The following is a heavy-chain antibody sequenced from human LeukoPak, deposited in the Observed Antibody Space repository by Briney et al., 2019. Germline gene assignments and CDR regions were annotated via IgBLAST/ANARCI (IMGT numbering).Heavy chain of an antibody. D-gene: IGHD3-22*01. CDR2: IIPMFSIT. CDR1: GYTFTSYG. J-gene: IGHJ4*02. V-gene: IGHV1-69*05. CDR3: VADSRGYLSRSLPPYLDH. Sequence: GASVKVSCKASGYTFTSYGISWVRQAPGQGLEWMGGIIPMFSITDYAQKFQGRVTITTDESTSTASMELSSLRSEDTAVYYCVADSRGYLSRSLPPYLDHWGQGTLVTVSS.